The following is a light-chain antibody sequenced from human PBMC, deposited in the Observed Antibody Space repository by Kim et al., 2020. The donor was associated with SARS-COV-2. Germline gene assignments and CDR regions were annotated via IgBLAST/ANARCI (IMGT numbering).Light chain of an antibody. CDR3: QQYNGYT. CDR2: DAS. V-gene: IGKV1-5*01. Sequence: DIQITQSPSTLSASVGDRFTITCRASQSISGWLAWYQQKPGKAPKLLIYDASSLESGVPSRFSGSGSGTEFTLTISSLQPDDFATYYCQQYNGYTFVQGTKVDIK. J-gene: IGKJ1*01. CDR1: QSISGW.